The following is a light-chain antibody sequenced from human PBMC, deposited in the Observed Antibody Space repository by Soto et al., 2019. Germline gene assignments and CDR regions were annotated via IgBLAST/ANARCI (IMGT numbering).Light chain of an antibody. Sequence: DIQMTQSPSSLSASVGDRVTITCRASQGIIDYLAWYQQKPGRAPKLLIYAASTLQSGVTSRFSGSGSGTDFTLTISSLQPDDVATYYCQKYNRAPQSFGAGTKVEIK. CDR1: QGIIDY. CDR2: AAS. CDR3: QKYNRAPQS. V-gene: IGKV1-27*01. J-gene: IGKJ3*01.